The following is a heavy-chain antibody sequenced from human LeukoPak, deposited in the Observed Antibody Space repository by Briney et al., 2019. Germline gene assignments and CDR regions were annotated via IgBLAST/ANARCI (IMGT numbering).Heavy chain of an antibody. Sequence: QTGGSLRLSCAASGFTFSTYSMNWVRQAPGKGLEWVSYISSSSSTIYYADSVKGRFTISRDNAKNSLHLQMNSLRAEDTGVYYCARVGVVVAMNAFDIWGQGTMVTVSS. D-gene: IGHD2-15*01. V-gene: IGHV3-48*01. CDR1: GFTFSTYS. CDR2: ISSSSSTI. J-gene: IGHJ3*02. CDR3: ARVGVVVAMNAFDI.